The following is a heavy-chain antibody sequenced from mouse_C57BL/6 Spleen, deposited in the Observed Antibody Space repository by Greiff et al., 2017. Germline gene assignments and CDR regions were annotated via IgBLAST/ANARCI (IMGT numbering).Heavy chain of an antibody. V-gene: IGHV1-62-2*01. D-gene: IGHD2-1*01. J-gene: IGHJ3*01. CDR1: GYTFTEYT. CDR3: ARHEDKIYYGNYWFAY. Sequence: VQLQQSGAELVKPGASVKLSCTASGYTFTEYTIHWVKQRSGQGLEWIGWFYPGSGSIKYNEKFKDKATLTADKSSSTVYMKLSRLTSEDSAVYFCARHEDKIYYGNYWFAYWGQGTLVTVSA. CDR2: FYPGSGSI.